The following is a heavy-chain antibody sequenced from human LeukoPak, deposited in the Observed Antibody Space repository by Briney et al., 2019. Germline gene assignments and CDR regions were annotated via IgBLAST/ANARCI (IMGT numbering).Heavy chain of an antibody. V-gene: IGHV3-48*01. CDR2: ISSSSTI. CDR3: AKLLTWEPPDY. Sequence: GGSLRLSCAASGFTFGSFWMNWVRQAPGKGLEWVSYISSSSTIYYADSVKGRFTISRDNSKNTLYLQMNSLRPEDTAVYYCAKLLTWEPPDYWGQGTLDTVSS. CDR1: GFTFGSFW. D-gene: IGHD1-26*01. J-gene: IGHJ4*02.